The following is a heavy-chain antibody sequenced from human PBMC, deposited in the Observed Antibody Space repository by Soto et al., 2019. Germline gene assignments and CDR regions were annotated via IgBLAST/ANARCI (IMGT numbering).Heavy chain of an antibody. D-gene: IGHD3-9*01. CDR3: ARGTRYFDWLPGRAYGMDV. CDR2: INHSGST. V-gene: IGHV4-34*01. Sequence: SETLSLTCAVYGGSFSGYYWSWICQPPGKGLEWIGEINHSGSTNYNPSLKSRVTISVDTSKNQFSLKLSSVTAADTAVYYCARGTRYFDWLPGRAYGMDVWGQGTTVTGSS. CDR1: GGSFSGYY. J-gene: IGHJ6*02.